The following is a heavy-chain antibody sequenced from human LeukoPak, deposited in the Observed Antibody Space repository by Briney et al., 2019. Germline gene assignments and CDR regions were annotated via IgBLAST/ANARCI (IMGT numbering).Heavy chain of an antibody. CDR2: ISNYGTTI. J-gene: IGHJ4*02. Sequence: GGSLRLSCEASGFTFSGYEMNWVRQAPGKGLEWVSYISNYGTTIYYADSVKGRFTISRDNAKNTLYLQMNSLRAEDTAVYFCAIGRDGASAYWGQGALVTVSS. D-gene: IGHD5-24*01. CDR3: AIGRDGASAY. CDR1: GFTFSGYE. V-gene: IGHV3-48*03.